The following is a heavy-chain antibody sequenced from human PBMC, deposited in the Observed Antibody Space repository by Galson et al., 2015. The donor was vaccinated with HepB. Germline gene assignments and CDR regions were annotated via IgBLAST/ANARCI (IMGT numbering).Heavy chain of an antibody. CDR1: GDSVSSNSAA. D-gene: IGHD6-19*01. CDR3: ARDRGVIAVAGPNDAFDI. Sequence: CAISGDSVSSNSAAWNWIRQSPSRGLEWLGRTYYRSKWYNDYAVSVKSRITINPDTSKNQFSLQLNSVTPEDTAVYYCARDRGVIAVAGPNDAFDIWGQGTMVTVSS. CDR2: TYYRSKWYN. V-gene: IGHV6-1*01. J-gene: IGHJ3*02.